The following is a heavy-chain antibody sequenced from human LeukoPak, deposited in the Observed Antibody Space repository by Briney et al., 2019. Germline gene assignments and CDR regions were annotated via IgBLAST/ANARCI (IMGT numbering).Heavy chain of an antibody. D-gene: IGHD5-18*01. J-gene: IGHJ5*02. CDR1: GGSISSYY. Sequence: PSETLSLTCTVSGGSISSYYWSWIRQPPGKGLEWIGYIYYSGSTNYNPSLKSRVTISVDTSKNQFSLKLSSVTAADTAVYYCASGGYSYGSQVELRYWWFDPWGQGTLVTVSS. CDR3: ASGGYSYGSQVELRYWWFDP. V-gene: IGHV4-59*08. CDR2: IYYSGST.